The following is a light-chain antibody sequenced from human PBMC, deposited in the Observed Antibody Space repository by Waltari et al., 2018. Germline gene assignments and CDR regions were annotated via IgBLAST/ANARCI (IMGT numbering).Light chain of an antibody. CDR1: QSVSSS. Sequence: EIVMKQSPATLSVSAGERATLSCRASQSVSSSIAWYQQKPGQAPRLLVYGASTRATGIPSRFSGSVSGTEFTLTISSLQSEDFAVYYCQQYNNWWTFGQGTKVEIK. CDR2: GAS. J-gene: IGKJ1*01. V-gene: IGKV3-15*01. CDR3: QQYNNWWT.